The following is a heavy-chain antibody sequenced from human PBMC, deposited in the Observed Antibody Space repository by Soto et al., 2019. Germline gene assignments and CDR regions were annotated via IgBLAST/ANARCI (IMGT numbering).Heavy chain of an antibody. D-gene: IGHD5-12*01. J-gene: IGHJ4*02. V-gene: IGHV3-9*01. CDR3: AKDHDEDFGYDLDYFNY. CDR1: GFNFDDYA. Sequence: EVQLVESGGDLVQPGGSLRLSCAASGFNFDDYAMHWVRRVPGKGLEWVSGISWEGGSIGYADSVKGRFTISRDNAKNXLYLEMNSLRSEDTAFYYCAKDHDEDFGYDLDYFNYWGQGTLVTVSS. CDR2: ISWEGGSI.